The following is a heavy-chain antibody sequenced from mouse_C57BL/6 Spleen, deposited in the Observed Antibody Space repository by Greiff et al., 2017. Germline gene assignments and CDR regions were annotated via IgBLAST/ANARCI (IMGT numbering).Heavy chain of an antibody. CDR2: IYPGGGYT. J-gene: IGHJ4*01. V-gene: IGHV1-63*01. CDR3: AKRHCGSSSYLYAMDY. Sequence: VQLQQSGAELVRPGTSVKMSCKASGYTFTNYWIGWAKQRPGHGLEWIGDIYPGGGYTNYNEKFKGKAKLTADKSSSTAYMQYSSLTSEDSAIYYCAKRHCGSSSYLYAMDYWGQGTSVTVSS. CDR1: GYTFTNYW. D-gene: IGHD1-1*01.